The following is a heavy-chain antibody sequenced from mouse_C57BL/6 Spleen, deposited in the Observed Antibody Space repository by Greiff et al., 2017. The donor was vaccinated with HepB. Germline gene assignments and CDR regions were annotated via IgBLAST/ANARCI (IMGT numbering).Heavy chain of an antibody. J-gene: IGHJ4*01. Sequence: QVQLKESGAELARPGASVKLSCKASGYTFTSYGISWVKQRTGQGLEWIGEIYPRSGNTYYNEKFKGKATLTADKSSSTAYMELRSLTSEDSAVYFCAITTVDYAMDYWGQGTSVTVSS. D-gene: IGHD1-1*01. CDR3: AITTVDYAMDY. V-gene: IGHV1-81*01. CDR1: GYTFTSYG. CDR2: IYPRSGNT.